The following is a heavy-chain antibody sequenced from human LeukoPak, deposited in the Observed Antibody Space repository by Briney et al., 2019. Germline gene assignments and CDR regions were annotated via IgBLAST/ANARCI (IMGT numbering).Heavy chain of an antibody. D-gene: IGHD2-2*02. CDR3: AKGGLLYRYWFDP. V-gene: IGHV3-23*01. CDR2: ISGSGGST. Sequence: GGSLRLSCAASGFTFSSYAMSWVRQAPGKGLERVSAISGSGGSTYYADSAKGRFTISRDNSKNTLYLQMNSLRAEDTAVYYCAKGGLLYRYWFDPWGQGTLVTVSS. J-gene: IGHJ5*02. CDR1: GFTFSSYA.